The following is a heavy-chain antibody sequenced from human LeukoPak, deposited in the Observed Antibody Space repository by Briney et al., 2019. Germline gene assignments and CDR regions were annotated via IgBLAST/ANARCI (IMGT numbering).Heavy chain of an antibody. Sequence: GASVKVSCKASGYTFTSHGISWVRQAPGQELEWMGWISTYNGNTNYAQKLQGRVSMTTDTSTSTAYMDLRSLRSDDTAVYYCARGRYCSSTSCLLWDYYYYYMDVWGKGTTVTVSS. D-gene: IGHD2-2*01. V-gene: IGHV1-18*01. CDR3: ARGRYCSSTSCLLWDYYYYYMDV. CDR2: ISTYNGNT. CDR1: GYTFTSHG. J-gene: IGHJ6*03.